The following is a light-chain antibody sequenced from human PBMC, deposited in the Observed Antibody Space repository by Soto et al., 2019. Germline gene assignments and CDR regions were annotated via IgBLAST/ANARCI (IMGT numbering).Light chain of an antibody. CDR3: LQHNSYPFT. CDR2: AAS. V-gene: IGKV1-17*01. Sequence: DIQMTQSPSSLSASVGDRVTITCRTSHDIRSDLGWFQQKPGKAPKRLIYAASTLQSGVPSRFSGSRSGTEFTLTISSLQPEDFATYYCLQHNSYPFTFGPRTKVDIK. J-gene: IGKJ3*01. CDR1: HDIRSD.